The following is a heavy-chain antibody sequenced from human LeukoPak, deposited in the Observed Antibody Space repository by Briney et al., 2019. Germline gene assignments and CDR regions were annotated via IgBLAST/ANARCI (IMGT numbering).Heavy chain of an antibody. CDR3: ATAYSSSWFCPDY. V-gene: IGHV1-58*01. CDR2: IVVGSGNT. J-gene: IGHJ4*02. CDR1: GFTFTSSA. Sequence: GTSVKVSCKASGFTFTSSAVQWVRQARGQRLEWIGWIVVGSGNTNYAQKFQERVTITRDMSTSTAYMELSSLRSEDTAVYYCATAYSSSWFCPDYWGQGTLVTVSS. D-gene: IGHD6-13*01.